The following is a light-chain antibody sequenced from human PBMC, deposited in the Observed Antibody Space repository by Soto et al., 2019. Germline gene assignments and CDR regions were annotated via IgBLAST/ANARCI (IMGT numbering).Light chain of an antibody. Sequence: VMTQSPATLSVSPGERATLSCRASLTVGSKLAWYQQKPGQPPRLLIYDASTRATGIPARFSGSGSGTEFTLTISSLQSEDFAVYYCQQYDDWPRTFGLGTKVEIK. CDR2: DAS. J-gene: IGKJ1*01. V-gene: IGKV3-15*01. CDR3: QQYDDWPRT. CDR1: LTVGSK.